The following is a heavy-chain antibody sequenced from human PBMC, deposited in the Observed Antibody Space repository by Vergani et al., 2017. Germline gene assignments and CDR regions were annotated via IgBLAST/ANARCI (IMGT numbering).Heavy chain of an antibody. Sequence: EVQLVESGGGLVKPGGSLRLSCAASGFTFSNAWMSWVRQASGKGLEWVGRIKSKTDGGTTDYAAPVKGRFTISRDDSKNTLYLQMNSLKTEDTAVYYCTNYDSSGSVDYWGQGTLVTVSS. CDR1: GFTFSNAW. CDR3: TNYDSSGSVDY. J-gene: IGHJ4*02. CDR2: IKSKTDGGTT. V-gene: IGHV3-15*01. D-gene: IGHD3-22*01.